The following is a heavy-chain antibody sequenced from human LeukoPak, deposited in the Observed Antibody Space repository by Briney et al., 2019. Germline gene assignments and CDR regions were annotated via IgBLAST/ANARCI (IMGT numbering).Heavy chain of an antibody. Sequence: GESLKISCKGSGYTFTNYWIGWVRQMPGKGLEFMGIIYPGDSDARYSPSFQGQVTISADKSISTAYLQWNSLKASDTAMYYCARRSEESITWQSPFDYWGQGTLVTVSS. CDR1: GYTFTNYW. D-gene: IGHD2-21*01. CDR3: ARRSEESITWQSPFDY. CDR2: IYPGDSDA. V-gene: IGHV5-51*01. J-gene: IGHJ4*02.